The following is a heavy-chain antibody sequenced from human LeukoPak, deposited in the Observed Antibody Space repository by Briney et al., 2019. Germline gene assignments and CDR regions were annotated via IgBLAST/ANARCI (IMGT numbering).Heavy chain of an antibody. Sequence: SETLSLTCVVSGYSISSGYYWGWIRQPPGKGLEWIGSIYHSGSTYYNPSLKSRVTISVDTSKNQFSLKLSSVTAADTAVYYCARWASIFDYWGQGTLVTVSS. CDR3: ARWASIFDY. D-gene: IGHD1-26*01. CDR1: GYSISSGYY. V-gene: IGHV4-38-2*01. J-gene: IGHJ4*02. CDR2: IYHSGST.